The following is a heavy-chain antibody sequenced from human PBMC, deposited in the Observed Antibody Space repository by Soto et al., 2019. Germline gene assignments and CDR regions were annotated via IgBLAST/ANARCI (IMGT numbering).Heavy chain of an antibody. D-gene: IGHD3-16*01. CDR3: GKADMITFGGVMNY. V-gene: IGHV3-23*01. J-gene: IGHJ4*02. CDR1: GFTFNSYA. Sequence: EVQLLESGGGLVQPGGSLRLSCAASGFTFNSYAMSWVRQGPGKGLEWVSGISGSGGSTYYADSVKGRFTISRDNSKNTLYLQMNRLRAENTAVYYCGKADMITFGGVMNYWGQGTLVTVSS. CDR2: ISGSGGST.